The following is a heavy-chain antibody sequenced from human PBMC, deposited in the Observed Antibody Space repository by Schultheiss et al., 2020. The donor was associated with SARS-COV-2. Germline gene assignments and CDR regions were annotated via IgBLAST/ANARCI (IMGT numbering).Heavy chain of an antibody. D-gene: IGHD4-17*01. CDR2: IHHSGST. CDR1: GGSISSSSYY. Sequence: SQTLSLTCTVSGGSISSSSYYWGWIRQPPGKGLEWIGEIHHSGSTYYNPSLKSRVTISVDTSKNQFSLKLSSVTAADTAVYYCASSVTSGPWYYYYYGMDVWGQGTTVTVSS. V-gene: IGHV4-39*07. CDR3: ASSVTSGPWYYYYYGMDV. J-gene: IGHJ6*02.